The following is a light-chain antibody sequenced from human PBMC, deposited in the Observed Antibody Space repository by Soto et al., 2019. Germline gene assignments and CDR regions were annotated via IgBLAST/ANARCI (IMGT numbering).Light chain of an antibody. CDR1: QSISGY. V-gene: IGKV3-11*01. CDR2: DAP. J-gene: IGKJ1*01. CDR3: QQRSKWRT. Sequence: EIVMTQSPPTLSVSPGERAALSCRASQSISGYLAWYQQKPGQAPRLLIYDAPKRATGIPARFSGSGFGTDFTLTISSLEPEDFAVYYCQQRSKWRTFGQGTKVDIK.